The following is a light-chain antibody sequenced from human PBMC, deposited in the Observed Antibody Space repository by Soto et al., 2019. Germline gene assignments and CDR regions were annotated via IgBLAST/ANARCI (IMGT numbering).Light chain of an antibody. V-gene: IGLV2-8*01. CDR3: SSYAGYNNYV. J-gene: IGLJ1*01. CDR2: EVS. CDR1: SSDVGGYNY. Sequence: SVLTQPPSASGSPGQSVTISCTGTSSDVGGYNYVSWYQQHPGKAPKLMIYEVSKRPSGVPDRFSGSRSGNTASLTVSGLQAEDEADYYCSSYAGYNNYVFGAGTKVTVL.